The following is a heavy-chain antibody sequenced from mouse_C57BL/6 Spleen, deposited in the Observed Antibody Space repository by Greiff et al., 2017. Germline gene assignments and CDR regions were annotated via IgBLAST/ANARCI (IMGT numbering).Heavy chain of an antibody. V-gene: IGHV1-19*01. CDR2: INPYNGGT. CDR1: GYTFPDYY. Sequence: EVQLQQSGPVLVKPGASVKMSCKASGYTFPDYYMNWVKQSHGKSLEWIGVINPYNGGTSYNQKFKGKATLTVDKSSSTAYMELNSLTSEDSAVYYCAREYGNSFAYWGQGTLVTVSA. CDR3: AREYGNSFAY. J-gene: IGHJ3*01. D-gene: IGHD2-10*02.